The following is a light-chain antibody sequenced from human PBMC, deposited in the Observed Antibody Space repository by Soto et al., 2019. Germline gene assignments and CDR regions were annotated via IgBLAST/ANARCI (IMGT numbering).Light chain of an antibody. V-gene: IGKV1-33*01. CDR1: QDISNY. CDR3: QQGLT. Sequence: DIPMTQSPSSLSASVGDRVTITCQASQDISNYLNWYQQKPGKAPKLLIYDASNLETGVPSRFSGSGSGTDFTFTISSLQPEDIATYYCQQGLTFGGGTKVEIK. J-gene: IGKJ4*01. CDR2: DAS.